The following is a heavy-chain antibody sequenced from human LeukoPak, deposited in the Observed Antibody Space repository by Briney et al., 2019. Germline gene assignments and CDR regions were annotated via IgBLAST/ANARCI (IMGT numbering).Heavy chain of an antibody. Sequence: SETLSLTCTVSGGSISSGDYYWSWIRQPPGKGLEWIGYIYYSGSTYYNPSLKSRVTISVDTSKNQFSLKLSSVTAADTAVYYCARVSAGATIVLYYWGQGTLVTVSS. V-gene: IGHV4-30-4*02. J-gene: IGHJ4*02. CDR1: GGSISSGDYY. CDR3: ARVSAGATIVLYY. D-gene: IGHD1-26*01. CDR2: IYYSGST.